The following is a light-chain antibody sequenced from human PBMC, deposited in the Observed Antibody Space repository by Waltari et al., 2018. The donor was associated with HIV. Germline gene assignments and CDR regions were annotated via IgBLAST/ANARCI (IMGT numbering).Light chain of an antibody. J-gene: IGLJ1*01. CDR1: SRDVGGQNH. V-gene: IGLV2-14*03. Sequence: QSALTQPASVSGSPGQPLTISCPRPSRDVGGQNHYYWYQQHPGKAPKLMIYDVSNRPSGVSNRFSGSKSGNTASLTISGLQAEDEADYYCSSYTSSSTLRVFGTGTKVTVL. CDR2: DVS. CDR3: SSYTSSSTLRV.